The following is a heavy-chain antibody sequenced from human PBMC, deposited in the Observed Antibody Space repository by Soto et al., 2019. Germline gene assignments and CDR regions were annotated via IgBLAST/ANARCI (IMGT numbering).Heavy chain of an antibody. CDR1: GLTFSSHG. Sequence: QVQLVESGGGVVQPGTSLRLSCAVSGLTFSSHGMHWVRQAPGKGLEWVAVISDDGSEKNYGDPMKGRFIVSRDNSKNILYLQMNSLRGEDTAVYYCTKDLSDGQSFWGQGTLVIVSS. V-gene: IGHV3-30*18. J-gene: IGHJ4*02. D-gene: IGHD2-8*01. CDR2: ISDDGSEK. CDR3: TKDLSDGQSF.